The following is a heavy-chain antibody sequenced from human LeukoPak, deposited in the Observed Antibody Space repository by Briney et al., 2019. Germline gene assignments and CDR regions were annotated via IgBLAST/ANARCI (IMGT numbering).Heavy chain of an antibody. J-gene: IGHJ4*02. D-gene: IGHD6-19*01. CDR2: INHSGST. V-gene: IGHV4-34*01. CDR3: ARETLDSSGWFLHYFDY. CDR1: GGSFSGYY. Sequence: KTSETLSLTCAVYGGSFSGYYWSWIRQPPGKGLEWIGEINHSGSTNYNPSLKSRVTISVDTSKNQFSLKLSSVTAADTAVYYCARETLDSSGWFLHYFDYWGQGTLVTVSS.